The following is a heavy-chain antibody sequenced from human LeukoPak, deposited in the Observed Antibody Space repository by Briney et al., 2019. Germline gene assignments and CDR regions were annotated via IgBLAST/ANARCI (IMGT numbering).Heavy chain of an antibody. CDR2: ISNSGTCI. Sequence: GGSLRLSCAASGFSFNTYTMNWVRQAPGKGLEWVSSISNSGTCIDYADSVKGRFTISRDNAKNSVYLQMNSLRAEDTAVYYCARDVVPSAIGFYFDYWGQGTLVTVSS. CDR3: ARDVVPSAIGFYFDY. V-gene: IGHV3-21*01. J-gene: IGHJ4*02. CDR1: GFSFNTYT. D-gene: IGHD2-2*02.